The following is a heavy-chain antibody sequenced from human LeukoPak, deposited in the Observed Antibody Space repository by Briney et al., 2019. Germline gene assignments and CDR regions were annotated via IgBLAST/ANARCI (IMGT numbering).Heavy chain of an antibody. V-gene: IGHV3-23*01. J-gene: IGHJ4*02. CDR2: ISGSGGST. CDR3: AKGARYFDWLLFYFDY. CDR1: GFTFSSYA. Sequence: GGSLRLSCAASGFTFSSYAMSWVRQAPGKGLEWVSAISGSGGSTYYADSVKGRFTISRDNSKNTLYLQMNSLRAEDTAVYYCAKGARYFDWLLFYFDYWGQGTLVTVSS. D-gene: IGHD3-9*01.